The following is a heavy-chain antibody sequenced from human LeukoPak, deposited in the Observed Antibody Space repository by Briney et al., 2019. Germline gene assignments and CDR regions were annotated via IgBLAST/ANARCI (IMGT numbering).Heavy chain of an antibody. V-gene: IGHV1-2*06. Sequence: GASVKVSCKASGYTFTGYYMHWVRQAPGQGLEWMGRINPNSGGTNYAQKFQGRVTMTRDTSISTAYMELSRLRSDDTAVYYCAIGPKSHYYYYMDVWGKGTTVTVSS. CDR2: INPNSGGT. J-gene: IGHJ6*03. CDR3: AIGPKSHYYYYMDV. CDR1: GYTFTGYY.